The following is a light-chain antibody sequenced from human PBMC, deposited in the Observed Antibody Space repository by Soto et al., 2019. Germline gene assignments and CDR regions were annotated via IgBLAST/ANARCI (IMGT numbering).Light chain of an antibody. CDR2: KVS. V-gene: IGKV2-30*01. Sequence: DVVMTQSPRSLPVTLGQPASISCRSSQSLVYSDGNTYLNWFPQRPGQSPRRLIYKVSNRDSGVPDRFSGSGSGTNFTLKLSRVEAEDVAVYYCMQVTHWPPGTFGQGTKLEIK. J-gene: IGKJ2*02. CDR1: QSLVYSDGNTY. CDR3: MQVTHWPPGT.